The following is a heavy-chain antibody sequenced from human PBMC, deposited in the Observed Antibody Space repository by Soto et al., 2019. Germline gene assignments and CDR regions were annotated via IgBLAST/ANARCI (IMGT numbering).Heavy chain of an antibody. Sequence: GGSLRLSCAVSGFNVMSYWMSWVRQAPGKGLEWVASIKEDGSEIYYLHSVRGRFSISRDSAKRSLYLQMNSLRAEDTAVYYCARDFYGGYTYGPGDYWGQGALVTVSS. CDR1: GFNVMSYW. V-gene: IGHV3-7*01. J-gene: IGHJ4*02. D-gene: IGHD5-18*01. CDR3: ARDFYGGYTYGPGDY. CDR2: IKEDGSEI.